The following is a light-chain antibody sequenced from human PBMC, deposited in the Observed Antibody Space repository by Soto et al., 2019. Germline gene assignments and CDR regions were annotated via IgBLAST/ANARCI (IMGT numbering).Light chain of an antibody. CDR3: QVWDSTTDHYV. CDR1: DIGTKN. J-gene: IGLJ1*01. CDR2: YDT. Sequence: SYELTQPPSVSVAPGQTARITCGGNDIGTKNVHWYQQKPGQAPLLVIYYDTDRPSWIPERFSGSNSRNTATLTISRVEAGDEADYYCQVWDSTTDHYVFGIGTKLTVL. V-gene: IGLV3-21*04.